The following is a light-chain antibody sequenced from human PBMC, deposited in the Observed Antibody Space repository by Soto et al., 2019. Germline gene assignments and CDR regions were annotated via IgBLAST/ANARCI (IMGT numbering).Light chain of an antibody. CDR3: QQFDDSVT. V-gene: IGKV3-20*01. Sequence: EIVLTQSPGTLSLSPGERATLSCRASQSVSSSYLAWYQQKPGQAPRLLIYGASTRATGIPARFSGSGSGTEFTLTISSLQSEDSAVYYCQQFDDSVTFGQGTRLEIK. J-gene: IGKJ5*01. CDR2: GAS. CDR1: QSVSSSY.